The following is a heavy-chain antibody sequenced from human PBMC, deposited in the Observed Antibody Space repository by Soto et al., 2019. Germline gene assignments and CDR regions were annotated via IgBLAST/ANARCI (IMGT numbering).Heavy chain of an antibody. CDR2: ISYDGSNK. V-gene: IGHV3-30*18. CDR1: GFTFSSYG. Sequence: PWGTLRLSCAASGFTFSSYGMHWVRQAPGKGLEWVAVISYDGSNKYYADSVKGRFTISRDNSKNTLYLQMNSLRAEDTAVYYCAKQNLEAIVVVVAAPALFDYWGQGTLVTVSS. J-gene: IGHJ4*02. CDR3: AKQNLEAIVVVVAAPALFDY. D-gene: IGHD2-15*01.